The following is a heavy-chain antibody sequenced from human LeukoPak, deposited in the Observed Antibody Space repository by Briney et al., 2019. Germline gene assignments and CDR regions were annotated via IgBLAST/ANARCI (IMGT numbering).Heavy chain of an antibody. CDR1: GGSFSGYY. D-gene: IGHD4-17*01. V-gene: IGHV4-34*01. CDR3: ARDLTVTTAESTKRISNWFDP. CDR2: INHSGST. J-gene: IGHJ5*02. Sequence: PSETLSLTCAVYGGSFSGYYWSWIRQPPGKGLEWIGEINHSGSTNYNPSLKSRVTISVDTSKNQFSLKLSSVTAADTAVYYCARDLTVTTAESTKRISNWFDPWGQGTLVTVSS.